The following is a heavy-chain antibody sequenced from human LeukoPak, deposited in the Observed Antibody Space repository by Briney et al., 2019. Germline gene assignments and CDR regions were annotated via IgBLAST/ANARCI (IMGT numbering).Heavy chain of an antibody. CDR3: ARDLDGDYGLYYFDY. CDR2: IIPSGGST. Sequence: EASVKVSCKASGYTFSDYHMHWVRQAPGQGLEWMGRIIPSGGSTTYAQKFQGRVTMTRDMSTNTVYMELSSLRSEDTAVYYCARDLDGDYGLYYFDYWGQGTLVTVSS. J-gene: IGHJ4*02. V-gene: IGHV1-46*01. D-gene: IGHD4-17*01. CDR1: GYTFSDYH.